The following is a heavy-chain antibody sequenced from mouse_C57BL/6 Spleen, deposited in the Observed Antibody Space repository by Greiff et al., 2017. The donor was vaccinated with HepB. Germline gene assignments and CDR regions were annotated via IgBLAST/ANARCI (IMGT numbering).Heavy chain of an antibody. Sequence: EVKLMESGAELVRPGASVKLSCTASGFNIKDDYMHWVKQRPEQGLEWIGWIDPENGDTEYASKFQGKATITADTSSNTAYLQLSSLTSEDTAVYYCTKYDYDDAMDYWGQGTSVTVSS. J-gene: IGHJ4*01. CDR2: IDPENGDT. CDR1: GFNIKDDY. V-gene: IGHV14-4*01. CDR3: TKYDYDDAMDY. D-gene: IGHD2-4*01.